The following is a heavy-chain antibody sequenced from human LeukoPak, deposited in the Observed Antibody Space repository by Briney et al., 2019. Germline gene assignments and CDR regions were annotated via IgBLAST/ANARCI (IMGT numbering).Heavy chain of an antibody. V-gene: IGHV3-21*01. J-gene: IGHJ4*02. D-gene: IGHD1-26*01. CDR2: ISGRSDDI. CDR3: ARRGYHDYSGFDY. CDR1: EFTFSSYS. Sequence: GGSLRLSCAGSEFTFSSYSMHWVRQAPGKGLEWVSSISGRSDDIYYADSAQGRFTISRDNSKNSLYLQMKSLRAEDTALYYCARRGYHDYSGFDYWGQGTLVTVSS.